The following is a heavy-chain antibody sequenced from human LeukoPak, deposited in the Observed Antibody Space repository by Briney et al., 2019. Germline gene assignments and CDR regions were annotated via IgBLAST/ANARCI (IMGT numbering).Heavy chain of an antibody. D-gene: IGHD6-19*01. CDR1: GXSISSYY. Sequence: PSETLSLTCTVSGXSISSYYGSWIRQPPGKGLEWLGYIYYSGSTNYNPALKSRVTMSVDTSKNQFSLKLTSVTAADTAVYYCARDFGFGSAWGQGALVTVSS. CDR2: IYYSGST. V-gene: IGHV4-59*12. CDR3: ARDFGFGSA. J-gene: IGHJ5*02.